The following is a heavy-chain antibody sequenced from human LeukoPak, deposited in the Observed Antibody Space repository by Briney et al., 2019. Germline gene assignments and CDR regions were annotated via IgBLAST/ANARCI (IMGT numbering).Heavy chain of an antibody. CDR2: ISGSGGST. J-gene: IGHJ4*02. Sequence: GGSLRLSCAASGFTFSSYGMRWVRQAPGKGLEWVSAISGSGGSTYYADSVKGRFTISRDNSKNTLYLQMNSLRAEDTAVYYCAAPIAVAGTFGHWGQGTLVTVSS. CDR3: AAPIAVAGTFGH. CDR1: GFTFSSYG. V-gene: IGHV3-23*01. D-gene: IGHD6-19*01.